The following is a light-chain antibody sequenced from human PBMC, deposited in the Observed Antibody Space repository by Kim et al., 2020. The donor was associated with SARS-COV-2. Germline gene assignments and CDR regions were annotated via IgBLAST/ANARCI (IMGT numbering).Light chain of an antibody. CDR3: MQGSHWPYT. CDR1: QSLVYSDGNTY. J-gene: IGKJ2*01. CDR2: RVS. V-gene: IGKV2-30*01. Sequence: PAYISCTSSQSLVYSDGNTYLNWFQQRPGQSPRRLIYRVSNRDSGVPDRFSGSVSGAVFTLKISSVEVEDIGLYFCMQGSHWPYTFGQGTKLEI.